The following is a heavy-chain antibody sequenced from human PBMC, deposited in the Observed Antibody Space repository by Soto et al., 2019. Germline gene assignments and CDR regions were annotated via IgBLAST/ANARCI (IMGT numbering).Heavy chain of an antibody. D-gene: IGHD2-2*01. CDR3: ARYYCSSGPCYLFSF. V-gene: IGHV4-59*01. Sequence: SGNLDLTCTVYGGSISSYYWSWIRQTPGKGLEWIGYIYYTGSTNYNPSLKSRVSFSVDTSKNQFSLKLSSVTAADTAVYYCARYYCSSGPCYLFSFRGQRTLVTVSA. CDR2: IYYTGST. CDR1: GGSISSYY. J-gene: IGHJ4*02.